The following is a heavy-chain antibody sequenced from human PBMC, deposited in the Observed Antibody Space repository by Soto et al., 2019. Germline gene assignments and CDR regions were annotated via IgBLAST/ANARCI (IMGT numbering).Heavy chain of an antibody. CDR1: GGTFSSYA. CDR2: IIPIFGTA. D-gene: IGHD6-13*01. CDR3: ARGEGIAAATTYYYCYGMDV. Sequence: GASVKVSCKASGGTFSSYAISWVRQAPGQGLEWMGGIIPIFGTANYAQNFQGRVTITADESTSTAYMELSSLRSEDTAVYYCARGEGIAAATTYYYCYGMDVWGQGPTVTVS. V-gene: IGHV1-69*13. J-gene: IGHJ6*02.